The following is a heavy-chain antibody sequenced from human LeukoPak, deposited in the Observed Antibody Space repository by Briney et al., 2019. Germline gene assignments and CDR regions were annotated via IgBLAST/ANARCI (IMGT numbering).Heavy chain of an antibody. CDR2: TYYRSRWYY. V-gene: IGHV6-1*01. CDR3: ARGGHFEY. J-gene: IGHJ4*02. CDR1: GDSVSSDSSA. Sequence: SQTLSLTCAISGDSVSSDSSAWNWFRQSPSRGLGWLGRTYYRSRWYYDYAVSVKSRITINPDTSKNQFSLQLNSVTPEDTGVYYCARGGHFEYWGQGTLVTVSS. D-gene: IGHD6-25*01.